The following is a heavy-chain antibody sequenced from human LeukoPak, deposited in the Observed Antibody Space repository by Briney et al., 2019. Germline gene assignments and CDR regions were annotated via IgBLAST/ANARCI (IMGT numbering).Heavy chain of an antibody. V-gene: IGHV5-51*01. D-gene: IGHD4-23*01. CDR2: IYPGDSNT. CDR3: AIDPDYGGNSDFGC. CDR1: GYRFTNYW. J-gene: IGHJ4*02. Sequence: GESLKISCKGSGYRFTNYWIAGVRQMPGQGLEWMGIIYPGDSNTNYSPAFQGQVTISVDKSINTAYLQWSSLKASDTAMYYCAIDPDYGGNSDFGCWGQGTLVTVSS.